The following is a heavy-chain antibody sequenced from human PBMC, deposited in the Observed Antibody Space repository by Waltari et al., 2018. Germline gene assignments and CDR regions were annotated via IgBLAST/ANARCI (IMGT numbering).Heavy chain of an antibody. D-gene: IGHD3-10*01. Sequence: QVQLVESGGGVVQPGRSLRLSWAASGFTFSGYGMHLVRQAPGKGLEWVAVIWYDGSNKYYADSVKGRFTISRDNSKNTLYLQMNSLRAEDTAVYYCTGDGSGSYSLDYWGQGTLVTVSS. CDR3: TGDGSGSYSLDY. V-gene: IGHV3-33*01. J-gene: IGHJ4*02. CDR2: IWYDGSNK. CDR1: GFTFSGYG.